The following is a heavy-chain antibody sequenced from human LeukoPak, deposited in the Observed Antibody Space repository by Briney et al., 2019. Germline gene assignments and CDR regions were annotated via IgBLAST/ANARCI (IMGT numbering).Heavy chain of an antibody. D-gene: IGHD3-10*01. J-gene: IGHJ4*02. V-gene: IGHV1-18*01. Sequence: ASVKVSCKASGYTFTSYGISWVRQAPGQGLEWMGWISAYNGNTNYAQKLQGRVTMTTDTSTSTAYMELRSLRSDDTVVYYCARERDYYGSGSYYISLGAHFDYWGQGTLVTVSS. CDR1: GYTFTSYG. CDR2: ISAYNGNT. CDR3: ARERDYYGSGSYYISLGAHFDY.